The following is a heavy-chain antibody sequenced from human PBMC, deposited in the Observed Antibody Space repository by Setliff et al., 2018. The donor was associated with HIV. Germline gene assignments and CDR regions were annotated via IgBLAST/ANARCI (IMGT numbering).Heavy chain of an antibody. CDR3: ARWCAAAGCYPAIYHFDS. J-gene: IGHJ4*02. D-gene: IGHD2-2*01. V-gene: IGHV1-18*01. CDR2: ISASNGYR. Sequence: ASVKVSCKASGGTFSSYAISWVRQAPGQGLEWMGWISASNGYRRYSPKLQGRVTITKDTSANTAYMELRGLRSEDTAVYYCARWCAAAGCYPAIYHFDSWGQGTLVTVSS. CDR1: GGTFSSYA.